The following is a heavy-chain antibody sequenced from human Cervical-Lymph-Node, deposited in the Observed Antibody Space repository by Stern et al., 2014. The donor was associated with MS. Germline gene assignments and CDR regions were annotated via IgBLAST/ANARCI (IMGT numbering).Heavy chain of an antibody. CDR2: MNPNSGNT. J-gene: IGHJ6*02. Sequence: DQLVESGAEVKKPGASVKVSCKASGYTFTSYDINWVRQATGQGLEWMGGMNPNSGNTGYAQKFQGRVTMTRNTSISTAYMELSSLRSEDTAVYYCARDFPADYYYGMDVWGQGTTVTVSS. CDR1: GYTFTSYD. V-gene: IGHV1-8*01. CDR3: ARDFPADYYYGMDV.